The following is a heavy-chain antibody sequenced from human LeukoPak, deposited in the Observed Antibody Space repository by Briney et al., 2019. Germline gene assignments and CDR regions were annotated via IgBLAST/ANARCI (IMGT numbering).Heavy chain of an antibody. CDR1: GFTFSSYG. CDR2: IGGSGDTT. J-gene: IGHJ4*02. V-gene: IGHV3-23*01. CDR3: AKDFVVVPGNVNYFDY. D-gene: IGHD2-21*02. Sequence: GGSLRLSCATSGFTFSSYGMSWVRQAPGKGLEWVSAIGGSGDTTFYSDSVKGRFTVSRDNSKNTLYVQMKSLRAEDTAVYYCAKDFVVVPGNVNYFDYWGQGTLVTVSS.